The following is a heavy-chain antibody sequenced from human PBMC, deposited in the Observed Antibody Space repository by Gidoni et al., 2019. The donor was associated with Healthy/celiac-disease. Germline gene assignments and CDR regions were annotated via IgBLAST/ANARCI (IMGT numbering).Heavy chain of an antibody. V-gene: IGHV3-72*01. D-gene: IGHD1-26*01. CDR3: TRVAKGATGP. CDR2: IRNKGNSYTT. Sequence: EVQLVESGGGLVQPGGSLGLSCSASGFTFSDFYMDWVRQAPGKGLEWVGRIRNKGNSYTTEYAASVKGRFTISRDDSKNSLYLQMNSLKTEDTAVYYCTRVAKGATGPWGQGTLVTVSS. CDR1: GFTFSDFY. J-gene: IGHJ5*02.